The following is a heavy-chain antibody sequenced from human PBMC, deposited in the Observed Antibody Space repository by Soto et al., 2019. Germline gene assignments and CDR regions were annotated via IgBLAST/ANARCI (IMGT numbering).Heavy chain of an antibody. Sequence: GGSLRLSCAASGFTVSSNYMSWVRQAPGKGLEWVSVIYSGGSTYYADSVKGRFTISRDNSKNMLYLQMNSLRAEDTAVYYCAREVPNLYDYIWGRDAFDIWGQGTMVTVSS. D-gene: IGHD3-16*01. CDR3: AREVPNLYDYIWGRDAFDI. CDR1: GFTVSSNY. V-gene: IGHV3-66*01. CDR2: IYSGGST. J-gene: IGHJ3*02.